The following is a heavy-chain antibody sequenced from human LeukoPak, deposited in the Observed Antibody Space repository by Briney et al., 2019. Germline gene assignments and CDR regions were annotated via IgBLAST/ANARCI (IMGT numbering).Heavy chain of an antibody. J-gene: IGHJ4*02. CDR3: AKDHPTLSY. CDR1: EFTFSTYG. Sequence: GGSLRLSCAASEFTFSTYGMHWVRQAPGKGLEWVAFILSDGSTKYYADSVKGRFTVSRDNSKNTVYLQMNSLRGEDTAIYYCAKDHPTLSYWGQGTLVTVSS. CDR2: ILSDGSTK. V-gene: IGHV3-30*02. D-gene: IGHD2/OR15-2a*01.